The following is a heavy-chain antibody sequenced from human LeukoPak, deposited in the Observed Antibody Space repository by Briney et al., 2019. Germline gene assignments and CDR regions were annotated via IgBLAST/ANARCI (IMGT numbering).Heavy chain of an antibody. D-gene: IGHD3-10*02. V-gene: IGHV4-39*01. CDR1: GGSIRSSYYY. CDR2: IYDSGST. CDR3: ARHYVP. Sequence: SETLSLTCTVSGGSIRSSYYYWGWIRQPPGKGLEWIGSIYDSGSTYYNPSLKSRVTISVDTSKNQFSLKLNSVTAADTAVYYCARHYVPWGQGTLVTVSS. J-gene: IGHJ5*02.